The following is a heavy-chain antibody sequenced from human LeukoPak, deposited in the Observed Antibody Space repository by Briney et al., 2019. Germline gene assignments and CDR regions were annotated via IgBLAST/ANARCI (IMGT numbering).Heavy chain of an antibody. CDR1: GFPFTSYG. V-gene: IGHV3-49*04. D-gene: IGHD3-3*02. CDR3: TRGPSLAEDSYYYYMDV. J-gene: IGHJ6*03. Sequence: GGSLRLSCIGSGFPFTSYGMNWVRQAPGKGLEWINFIRGRAYGGTTEDAASVKGRFTISRDDSKSTVYLQMDSLKIEDTGVYFCTRGPSLAEDSYYYYMDVWGKGTTVIVS. CDR2: IRGRAYGGTT.